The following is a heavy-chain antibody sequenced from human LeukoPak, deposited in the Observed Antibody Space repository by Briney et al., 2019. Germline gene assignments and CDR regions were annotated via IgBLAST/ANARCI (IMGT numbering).Heavy chain of an antibody. J-gene: IGHJ4*02. Sequence: ASVKVSCKASGYTLTNYYMHWVRQAPGQGLEWMGWINLNSGGTKYAQKFQGRVTMTRETSITTAYMELSSLRSDDTAIYYCVRDLGAVAGTHYWGQGTLVTVSS. CDR3: VRDLGAVAGTHY. CDR2: INLNSGGT. V-gene: IGHV1-2*02. D-gene: IGHD6-19*01. CDR1: GYTLTNYY.